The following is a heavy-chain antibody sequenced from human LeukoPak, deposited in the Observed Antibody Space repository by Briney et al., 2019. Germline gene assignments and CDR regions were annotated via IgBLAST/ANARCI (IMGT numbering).Heavy chain of an antibody. Sequence: PGGSLRLSCAASGFTFSSYGMSWVRQAPGKGLEWVAVISYDGSNKYYADSVKGRFTISRDNSKNTLYLQMNSLRAEDTAVYYCARHQGPTSPFDYWGQGTLVTVSS. CDR3: ARHQGPTSPFDY. J-gene: IGHJ4*02. V-gene: IGHV3-30-3*01. CDR2: ISYDGSNK. CDR1: GFTFSSYG.